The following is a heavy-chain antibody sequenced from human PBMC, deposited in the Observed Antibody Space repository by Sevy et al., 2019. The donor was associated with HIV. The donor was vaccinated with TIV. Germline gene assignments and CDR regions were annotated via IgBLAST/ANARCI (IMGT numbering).Heavy chain of an antibody. Sequence: GGSLRLSCAASGFTFSTYWMSWFRQAPGKGLEWVANINEDGTEKFYVDSVKGRFTMSSDKAKNSLYLQMNSLRAEDAAVYYCARDNATVSRRGLRYYYYGTDVWGQGTTVTVSS. CDR2: INEDGTEK. J-gene: IGHJ6*02. D-gene: IGHD2-2*01. CDR1: GFTFSTYW. CDR3: ARDNATVSRRGLRYYYYGTDV. V-gene: IGHV3-7*01.